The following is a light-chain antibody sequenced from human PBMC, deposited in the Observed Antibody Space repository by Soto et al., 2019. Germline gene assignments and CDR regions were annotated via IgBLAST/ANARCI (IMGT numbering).Light chain of an antibody. CDR1: QSVSSSF. Sequence: EIVLTQSPGTLSLSPGERATLSCRASQSVSSSFLAWYQQKPGQAPRLLIYGASSRATGIPDRFSGSGSGTDFTLTISRLEPEDVEVYYCQQYGSSPLTFGGGTKVEIK. CDR3: QQYGSSPLT. V-gene: IGKV3-20*01. CDR2: GAS. J-gene: IGKJ4*01.